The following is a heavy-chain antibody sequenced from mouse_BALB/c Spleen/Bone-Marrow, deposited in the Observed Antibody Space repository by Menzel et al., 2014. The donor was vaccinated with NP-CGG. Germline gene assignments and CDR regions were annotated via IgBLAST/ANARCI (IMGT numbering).Heavy chain of an antibody. CDR3: TRDRGDY. CDR2: ISSGGSYT. CDR1: GFTFSYYA. Sequence: HLVESGGGLVKPGGSLKLSCAASGFTFSYYAMSWVRQSPEKRLEWVAEISSGGSYTYYPDTVTGRFTISRDNAKNTLYLEMSSLRSEDAAMYYCTRDRGDYWGQGTSVTVS. D-gene: IGHD3-1*01. J-gene: IGHJ4*01. V-gene: IGHV5-9-4*01.